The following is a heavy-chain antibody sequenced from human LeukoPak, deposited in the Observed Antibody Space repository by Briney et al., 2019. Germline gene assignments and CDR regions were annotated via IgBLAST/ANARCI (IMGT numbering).Heavy chain of an antibody. D-gene: IGHD4-23*01. Sequence: PSETLSLTCTVSGGSISSYYWSWIRQPPGKGLEWIGYIYYSGSTNYNPSLKSRVTISVDTSKNQFSLKLSSVTAADTAVYYCARLGSTVVWIYYYGMDVWGQGTTVTVSS. CDR3: ARLGSTVVWIYYYGMDV. CDR2: IYYSGST. J-gene: IGHJ6*02. V-gene: IGHV4-59*08. CDR1: GGSISSYY.